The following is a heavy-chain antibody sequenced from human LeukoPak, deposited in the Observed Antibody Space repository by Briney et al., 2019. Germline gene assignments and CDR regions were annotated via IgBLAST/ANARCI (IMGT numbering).Heavy chain of an antibody. CDR1: GFTFSSYG. CDR3: AKGYSTGWYGGVDY. CDR2: ISNDGSDK. J-gene: IGHJ4*02. V-gene: IGHV3-30*18. D-gene: IGHD6-19*01. Sequence: GGSPRLSCAASGFTFSSYGMYWVRQAPGKGLEWVVVISNDGSDKYYADSVKGRFTISRDNSKNTLYLQMNSLRAEDTAVYYCAKGYSTGWYGGVDYWGQGTLVTVSS.